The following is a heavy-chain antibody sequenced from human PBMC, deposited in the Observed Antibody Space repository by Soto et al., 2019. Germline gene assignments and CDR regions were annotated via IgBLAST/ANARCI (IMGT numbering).Heavy chain of an antibody. CDR3: AKAGYPPPIDY. CDR1: GFTFSSYG. J-gene: IGHJ4*02. Sequence: GWSLRLSCAASGFTFSSYGMHWVRQAPGKGLEWVAVISYDGSNKYYADSVKGRFTISRDNSKNTLYLQMNSLRAEDTAVYYCAKAGYPPPIDYWGQGTLVTVPQ. D-gene: IGHD6-13*01. V-gene: IGHV3-30*18. CDR2: ISYDGSNK.